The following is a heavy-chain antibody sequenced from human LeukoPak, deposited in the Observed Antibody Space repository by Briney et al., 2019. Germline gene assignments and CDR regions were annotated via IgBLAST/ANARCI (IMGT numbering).Heavy chain of an antibody. V-gene: IGHV4-30-4*01. Sequence: PSETLSLTCTVSGGSISSGNYYWSWIRQPPGKGLEWIAYMYYSGSTCYNPSLKSRVTMSANTSKNQLSLKLSSVTAADTAVYYCARPYYYDSRIDPWGQGILVTVSS. D-gene: IGHD3-22*01. CDR3: ARPYYYDSRIDP. CDR2: MYYSGST. CDR1: GGSISSGNYY. J-gene: IGHJ5*02.